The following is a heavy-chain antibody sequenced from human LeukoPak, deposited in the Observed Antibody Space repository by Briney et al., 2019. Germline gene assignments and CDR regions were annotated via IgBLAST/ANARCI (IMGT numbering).Heavy chain of an antibody. D-gene: IGHD4-17*01. V-gene: IGHV4-34*01. CDR2: INHSRST. J-gene: IGHJ4*02. Sequence: SETLSLTCAVYGGSFSGYYWSWIRQPPGKGLEWIGEINHSRSTNYNPSLKSRVTISVDTSKDQFSLKLSSVTAADTAVYYCARGLSRNTVTTFYYWGQGTLVTVSS. CDR1: GGSFSGYY. CDR3: ARGLSRNTVTTFYY.